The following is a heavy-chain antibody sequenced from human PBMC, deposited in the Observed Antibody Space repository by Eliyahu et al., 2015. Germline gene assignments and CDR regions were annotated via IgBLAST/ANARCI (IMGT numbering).Heavy chain of an antibody. CDR2: IISDGSST. Sequence: EVQLVESGGGLVQPGGSLRLSCAASGFTFSSYWLHWVRQVPGKGLVWVSRIISDGSSTSYADSVKGRFTISRDNAKNTLYLQMNNLRAEDTAVYYCARDRHVTMVLVGYYGMDVWGQGTTVTVSS. CDR3: ARDRHVTMVLVGYYGMDV. V-gene: IGHV3-74*01. CDR1: GFTFSSYW. J-gene: IGHJ6*02. D-gene: IGHD3-22*01.